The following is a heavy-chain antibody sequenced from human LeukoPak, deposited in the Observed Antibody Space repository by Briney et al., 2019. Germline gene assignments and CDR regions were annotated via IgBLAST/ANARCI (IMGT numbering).Heavy chain of an antibody. V-gene: IGHV5-51*01. CDR1: GYSFTTYW. D-gene: IGHD5-24*01. CDR3: ARHGAYKNIGDF. CDR2: VHPSDSEA. J-gene: IGHJ4*02. Sequence: GESLKISCKGFGYSFTTYWIAWVRQMPGKGLEWMGIVHPSDSEAKYSPSFQGQATISADKSITTAYLHWSSLKASDSAMYYCARHGAYKNIGDFWGQGTLVTVSS.